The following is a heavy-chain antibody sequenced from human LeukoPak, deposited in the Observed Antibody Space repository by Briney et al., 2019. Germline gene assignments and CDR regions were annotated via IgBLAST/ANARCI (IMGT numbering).Heavy chain of an antibody. Sequence: GGSLRLSCAASGFTFSSYSMSWVRQAPGKGLEWVSSITTSSTYITYADSVKGRFTISRDNSKNTLYLQMNSLRAEDTAVYYCAKGEVEYCSSTSCYGYYYYYGMDVWGQGTTVTVSS. V-gene: IGHV3-21*01. CDR2: ITTSSTYI. CDR3: AKGEVEYCSSTSCYGYYYYYGMDV. CDR1: GFTFSSYS. J-gene: IGHJ6*02. D-gene: IGHD2-2*01.